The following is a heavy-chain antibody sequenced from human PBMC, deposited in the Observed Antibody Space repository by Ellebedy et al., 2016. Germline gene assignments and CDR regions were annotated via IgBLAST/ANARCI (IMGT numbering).Heavy chain of an antibody. CDR1: GFTFSSYA. CDR3: ASDITMVRGVIITFP. Sequence: GESLKISXAASGFTFSSYAMSWVRQAPGKGLEWVSAISGSGGSTYYADSVKGRFTISRDNSKNTLYLQMNSLRAEDTAVYYCASDITMVRGVIITFPWGQGTLVTVSS. D-gene: IGHD3-10*01. CDR2: ISGSGGST. J-gene: IGHJ5*02. V-gene: IGHV3-23*01.